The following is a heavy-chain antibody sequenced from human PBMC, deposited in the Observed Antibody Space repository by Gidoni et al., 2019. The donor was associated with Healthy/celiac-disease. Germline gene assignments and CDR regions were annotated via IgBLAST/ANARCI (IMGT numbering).Heavy chain of an antibody. CDR3: ARDHSGWYYFDY. D-gene: IGHD6-19*01. Sequence: EVQLVESGGGLVKPGGSLRLSCAASGFTFSSYSMNWVRQVPGKGLEWVSSISSSSSYIYYADSVKGRFTISRDNAKNSLYLQMNSLRAEDTAVYYCARDHSGWYYFDYWGQGTLVTVSS. CDR2: ISSSSSYI. V-gene: IGHV3-21*01. J-gene: IGHJ4*02. CDR1: GFTFSSYS.